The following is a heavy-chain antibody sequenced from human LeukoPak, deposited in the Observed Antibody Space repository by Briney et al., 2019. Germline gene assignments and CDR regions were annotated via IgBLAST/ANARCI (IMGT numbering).Heavy chain of an antibody. Sequence: SETLSLTCAVYGGSFSGYYWSWIRQPPGKGLEWIGEINHSGSTNYNPSLTSRVTISVDTSKNQFSLKLSSVTAADTAVYYCARSYVWGSYRYDFDYGGQGTLVTVS. D-gene: IGHD3-16*02. J-gene: IGHJ4*02. CDR1: GGSFSGYY. CDR3: ARSYVWGSYRYDFDY. CDR2: INHSGST. V-gene: IGHV4-34*01.